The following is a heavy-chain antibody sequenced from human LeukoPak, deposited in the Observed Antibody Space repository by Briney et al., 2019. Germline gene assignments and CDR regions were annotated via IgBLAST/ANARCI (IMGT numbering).Heavy chain of an antibody. D-gene: IGHD2-2*01. V-gene: IGHV4-59*08. CDR3: ATYTRNWFDP. Sequence: PSETLSLTCTVSGASITSYYWTWIRQPPGKGLEWIGYIFYSGSTNYNPSLKSRVTISVDTSKNQLSLILTSVTAADTAVYYCATYTRNWFDPWGQGSLVTVSS. J-gene: IGHJ5*02. CDR1: GASITSYY. CDR2: IFYSGST.